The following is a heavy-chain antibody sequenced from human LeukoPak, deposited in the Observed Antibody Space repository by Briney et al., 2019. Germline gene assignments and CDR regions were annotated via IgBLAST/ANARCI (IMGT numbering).Heavy chain of an antibody. CDR3: ARLYGDYDY. Sequence: SETLSLTCTVSGGSISISSYYWRWVRQPPGKGLEWIGSIYYIGSIFYNPSLKRRVTISVDTSKNQFSLKLSSVTAVDTAVYHCARLYGDYDYWGQGTLVTVSS. CDR1: GGSISISSYY. J-gene: IGHJ4*02. D-gene: IGHD4-17*01. CDR2: IYYIGSI. V-gene: IGHV4-39*01.